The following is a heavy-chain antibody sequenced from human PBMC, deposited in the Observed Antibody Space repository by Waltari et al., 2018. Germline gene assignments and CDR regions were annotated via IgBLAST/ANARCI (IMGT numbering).Heavy chain of an antibody. CDR3: ASASSGSGPTYYYYMDV. CDR1: GGSCSRYA. CDR2: IIPIFGTA. Sequence: QVQLVQSGAGVKKPGSSVKVSCKASGGSCSRYAISWVRQATGKGLEWVGGIIPIFGTANYAQKFQGRVTITADESTSTAYMELSSLRSEDTAVYYCASASSGSGPTYYYYMDVWGKGTTVTISS. J-gene: IGHJ6*03. D-gene: IGHD3-10*01. V-gene: IGHV1-69*12.